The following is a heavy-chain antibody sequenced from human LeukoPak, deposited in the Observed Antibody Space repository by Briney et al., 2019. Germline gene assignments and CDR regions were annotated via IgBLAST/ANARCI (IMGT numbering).Heavy chain of an antibody. Sequence: ASVKVSCKASGHTFSSNYMHWVRQAPGQGLEWMGVIDPSGGGTSYAQKFQGRVTLTRDMSTSTVYMALSSLRSEDTAVYYCARATPGFGRNVEKYFDYWGQGTLVTVSS. J-gene: IGHJ4*02. CDR3: ARATPGFGRNVEKYFDY. D-gene: IGHD1-1*01. CDR1: GHTFSSNY. V-gene: IGHV1-46*01. CDR2: IDPSGGGT.